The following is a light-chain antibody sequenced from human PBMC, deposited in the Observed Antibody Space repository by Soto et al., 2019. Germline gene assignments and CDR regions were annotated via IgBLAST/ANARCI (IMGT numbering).Light chain of an antibody. J-gene: IGKJ1*01. CDR3: LQHNRYPRT. CDR2: AAS. Sequence: DIQMTQSPSAMSAAVGDRVTITCRASQDISNYLAWFQQKPGKGPKRLIYAASSLQSGVPSRFSGSGSGTEFTLTISSLQPEDFATYYCLQHNRYPRTFGQGTKVEIK. CDR1: QDISNY. V-gene: IGKV1-17*03.